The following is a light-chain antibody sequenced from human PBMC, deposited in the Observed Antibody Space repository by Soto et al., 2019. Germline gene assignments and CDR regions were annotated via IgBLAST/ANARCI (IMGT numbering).Light chain of an antibody. CDR2: EVS. CDR3: SSYAGSTVV. Sequence: QSVLTQPPSASGSPGQSVTISCTGTSSDVGGYNYVSWYQQHPGKDPQLMIYEVSKRPSGVPDRFSGSKSGNTASLTVSGLQAEDEADYYCSSYAGSTVVFGGGTKVTVL. CDR1: SSDVGGYNY. J-gene: IGLJ2*01. V-gene: IGLV2-8*01.